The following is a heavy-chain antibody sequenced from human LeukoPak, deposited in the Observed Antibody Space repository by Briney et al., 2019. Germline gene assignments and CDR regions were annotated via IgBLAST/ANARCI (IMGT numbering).Heavy chain of an antibody. J-gene: IGHJ4*02. V-gene: IGHV3-7*01. CDR3: ASCGYGGNCYLDY. CDR1: GFTFSNFW. D-gene: IGHD4-23*01. Sequence: GGSLRLSCAASGFTFSNFWMSWVRQAPGNGREWVANIKQDGSQKYYVDSVKGRFTISRDNAKNSLHLQMNSLRAEDTAVYYCASCGYGGNCYLDYWGQGTLVTVSS. CDR2: IKQDGSQK.